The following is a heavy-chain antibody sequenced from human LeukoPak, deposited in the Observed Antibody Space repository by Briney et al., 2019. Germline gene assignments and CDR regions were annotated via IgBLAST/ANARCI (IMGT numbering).Heavy chain of an antibody. CDR1: GFTFSSYW. Sequence: GGSLRLSCAASGFTFSSYWMSWVRQAPGKGLEWVANIKQDGSEKYYVDSVKGRFTISRDNAKNSLYLQMNSLRAEDTAVYYCAKGKDTIFGVAQNLLGVDYWGQGTLVTVSS. CDR3: AKGKDTIFGVAQNLLGVDY. V-gene: IGHV3-7*01. J-gene: IGHJ4*02. D-gene: IGHD3-3*01. CDR2: IKQDGSEK.